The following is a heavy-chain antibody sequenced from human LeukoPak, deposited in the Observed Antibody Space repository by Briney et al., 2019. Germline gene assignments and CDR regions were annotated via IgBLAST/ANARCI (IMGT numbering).Heavy chain of an antibody. V-gene: IGHV3-53*01. CDR2: IYSGGST. CDR3: ARLAYSSGWYAAFDY. D-gene: IGHD6-19*01. J-gene: IGHJ4*02. CDR1: GFTVSSNY. Sequence: GGSLRLSCAASGFTVSSNYMSWVRQAPGKGLKWVSVIYSGGSTYYADSVKGRFTISRDNSKNTLYLQMNSLRAEDTAVYYCARLAYSSGWYAAFDYWGQGTLVTVSS.